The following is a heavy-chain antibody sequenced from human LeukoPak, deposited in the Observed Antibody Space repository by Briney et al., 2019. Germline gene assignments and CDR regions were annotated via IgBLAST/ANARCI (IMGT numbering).Heavy chain of an antibody. CDR1: GFTFDDYG. CDR3: AKDQNYYDSSGYVGAFDI. J-gene: IGHJ3*02. CDR2: IDRNGDST. V-gene: IGHV3-20*04. Sequence: GGSLRLSCAASGFTFDDYGMSWVRQAPGKGLEWVSGIDRNGDSTGYADSVKGRFTISRDNSKNTLYLQMNSLRAEDTAVYYCAKDQNYYDSSGYVGAFDIWGQGTMVTVSS. D-gene: IGHD3-22*01.